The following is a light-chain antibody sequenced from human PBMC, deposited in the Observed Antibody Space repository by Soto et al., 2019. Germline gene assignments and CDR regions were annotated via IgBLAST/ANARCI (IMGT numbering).Light chain of an antibody. CDR3: GTWDSSLSALYV. CDR2: DNN. J-gene: IGLJ1*01. V-gene: IGLV1-51*01. CDR1: SSNIGNNY. Sequence: QSVLTQPPSVSAAPGQKVTISCSESSSNIGNNYVSWYQQLPGTAPKLLIYDNNKRPSGIPDRFSGSRSGTSATLGITGLQTGDEADYYCGTWDSSLSALYVFGTGTKLTVL.